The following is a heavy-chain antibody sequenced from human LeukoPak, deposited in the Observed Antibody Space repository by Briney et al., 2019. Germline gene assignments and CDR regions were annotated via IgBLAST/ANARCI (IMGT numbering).Heavy chain of an antibody. V-gene: IGHV3-23*01. CDR2: ISGSGSST. CDR1: GCTFSSYA. J-gene: IGHJ4*02. D-gene: IGHD3-9*01. Sequence: GGSLRLSCAASGCTFSSYAMSWVRQAPGKGLEWVSAISGSGSSTYYGESVKGRFTISRDNSKNTLYLQVNSLRAEDTAVYYCAKTGGYDILTGYYGYFDYWGQGTLVTVSS. CDR3: AKTGGYDILTGYYGYFDY.